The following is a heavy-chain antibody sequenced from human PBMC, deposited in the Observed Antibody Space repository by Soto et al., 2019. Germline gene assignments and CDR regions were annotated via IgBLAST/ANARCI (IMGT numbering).Heavy chain of an antibody. Sequence: EVQLVESGGGLVQPGVSLRLSCAASGLSFDDYALHWVRQAPGKGLEWVSGINWNSGGIAYADSVKGRFTISKDNAKNSLYLRMNSLRPEDTALYYCAKGSIVVVEAPIDFWGQGTLVIVSS. CDR2: INWNSGGI. V-gene: IGHV3-9*01. D-gene: IGHD2-2*01. CDR3: AKGSIVVVEAPIDF. CDR1: GLSFDDYA. J-gene: IGHJ4*02.